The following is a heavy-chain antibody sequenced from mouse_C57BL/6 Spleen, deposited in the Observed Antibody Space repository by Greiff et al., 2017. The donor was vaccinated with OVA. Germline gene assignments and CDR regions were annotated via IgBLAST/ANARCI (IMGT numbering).Heavy chain of an antibody. CDR3: ARRGSQATEDYYAMDY. CDR2: ISSGSSTI. D-gene: IGHD3-2*02. Sequence: EVHLVESGGGLVKPGGSLKLSCAASGFTFSDYGMHWVRQAPEKGLEWVAYISSGSSTIYYADTVKGRFTISRDNAKNTLFLQMTSLRSEDTAMYYCARRGSQATEDYYAMDYWGQGTSVTVSS. V-gene: IGHV5-17*01. CDR1: GFTFSDYG. J-gene: IGHJ4*01.